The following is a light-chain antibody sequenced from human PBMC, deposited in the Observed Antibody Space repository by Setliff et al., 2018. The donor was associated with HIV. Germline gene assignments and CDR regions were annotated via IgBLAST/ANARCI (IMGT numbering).Light chain of an antibody. Sequence: QSALTQPASVSGSPGQVITVSCTGTRSDVGAYNSVSWFQQHPGKAPKLVIFDVSSRPSGVSNRFSGSKFGNTASLTISGLQIEDEADYYCSSYTTNTTFVFGTGTKVTV. V-gene: IGLV2-14*03. CDR3: SSYTTNTTFV. CDR2: DVS. J-gene: IGLJ1*01. CDR1: RSDVGAYNS.